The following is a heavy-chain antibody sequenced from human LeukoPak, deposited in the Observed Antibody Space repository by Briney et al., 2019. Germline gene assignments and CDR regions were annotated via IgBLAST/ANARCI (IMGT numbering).Heavy chain of an antibody. Sequence: GSLRLSCAASGFTFSSYWMSWVRQPPGKGLEWIGSIYYSGSTYYNPSLKSRVTISVDTSKNQFSLKLSSVTAADTAVYYCARDRHDYSNYGIDYWGQGTLVTVSS. V-gene: IGHV4-39*07. J-gene: IGHJ4*02. D-gene: IGHD4-11*01. CDR1: GFTFSSYW. CDR3: ARDRHDYSNYGIDY. CDR2: IYYSGST.